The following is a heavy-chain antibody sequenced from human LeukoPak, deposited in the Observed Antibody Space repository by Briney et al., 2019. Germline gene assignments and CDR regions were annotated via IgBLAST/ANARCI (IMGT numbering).Heavy chain of an antibody. CDR3: ARNYCSSTSCYEGFGY. J-gene: IGHJ4*02. D-gene: IGHD2-2*01. CDR1: GYTFTNYY. Sequence: ASVKVSCKASGYTFTNYYMHWVRQAPGQGLEWMGIINPNGGGTSYAQKFQGRVTMTRDMSTSTVYMELSSLRSEDTAVYYCARNYCSSTSCYEGFGYWGQGTLVTVSS. V-gene: IGHV1-46*01. CDR2: INPNGGGT.